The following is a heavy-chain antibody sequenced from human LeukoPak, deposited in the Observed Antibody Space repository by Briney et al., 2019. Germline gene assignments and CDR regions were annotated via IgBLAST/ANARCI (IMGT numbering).Heavy chain of an antibody. Sequence: PGEFLRLSCAASGFTFSSYSMNWVRQAPGKGLEWISYISSASNTIYYADSVKGRFTISRDNAKNSVYLQMNSLRAEDTATYYCARDGWFGDYNWFDPWGQGTLVTVSS. J-gene: IGHJ5*02. CDR1: GFTFSSYS. D-gene: IGHD3-10*01. V-gene: IGHV3-48*01. CDR2: ISSASNTI. CDR3: ARDGWFGDYNWFDP.